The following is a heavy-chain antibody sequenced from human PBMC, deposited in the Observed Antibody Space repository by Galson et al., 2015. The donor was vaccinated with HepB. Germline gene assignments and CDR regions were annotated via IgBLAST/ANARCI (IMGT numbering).Heavy chain of an antibody. Sequence: LSLTCIVSGVSISSSNDYWAWIRQSPGKGLEWIGSIYCSESTYYNPSLKSRVIISTHTSKNQFSLKLSSVTAADTAVYYCARQHGDYELKWSDPWGPGTLVTVSS. CDR3: ARQHGDYELKWSDP. CDR2: IYCSEST. V-gene: IGHV4-39*01. J-gene: IGHJ5*02. CDR1: GVSISSSNDY. D-gene: IGHD4-17*01.